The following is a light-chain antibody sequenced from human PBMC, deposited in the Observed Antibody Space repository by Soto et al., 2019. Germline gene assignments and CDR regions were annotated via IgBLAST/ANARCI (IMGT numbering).Light chain of an antibody. CDR3: QSSDSSLDVV. CDR2: GNS. J-gene: IGLJ2*01. Sequence: QSVLTQPPSVSGAPGQRVTISCTGSSSNIGAGYDVHWYQQLPGTAPKLLIYGNSNRPSGVPDRFSGSKSGTSASLAITGLQAEDEADYYSQSSDSSLDVVFGGGTKLTVL. V-gene: IGLV1-40*01. CDR1: SSNIGAGYD.